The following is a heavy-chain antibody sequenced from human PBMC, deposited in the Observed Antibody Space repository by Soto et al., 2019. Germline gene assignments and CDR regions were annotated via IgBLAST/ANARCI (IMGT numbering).Heavy chain of an antibody. Sequence: GGSLRLSCAASGFTFSSYAMSWVRQAPGKGLEWASAISGSGGSTYYADSVKGRFTISRDNSRNLVYMEMNSLRTEDAAVYYCTTDSYSDMMVVRFDNWGHGTLVTVSS. J-gene: IGHJ4*01. V-gene: IGHV3-23*01. CDR2: ISGSGGST. CDR3: TTDSYSDMMVVRFDN. CDR1: GFTFSSYA. D-gene: IGHD3-22*01.